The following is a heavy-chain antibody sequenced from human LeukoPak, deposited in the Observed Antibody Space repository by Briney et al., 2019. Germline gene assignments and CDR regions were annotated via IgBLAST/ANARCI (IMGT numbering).Heavy chain of an antibody. CDR3: ARAAGHYFDY. D-gene: IGHD3-10*01. Sequence: GGSLRLSCAASGFTFSNYWMSWVRQAPGKGLEWVASIDQYGRAKYYVDSVRGRFTFSRDNTKNSLHLQMNSLRAEDTAVYFCARAAGHYFDYWGQGSLLTVSS. CDR1: GFTFSNYW. J-gene: IGHJ4*02. CDR2: IDQYGRAK. V-gene: IGHV3-7*01.